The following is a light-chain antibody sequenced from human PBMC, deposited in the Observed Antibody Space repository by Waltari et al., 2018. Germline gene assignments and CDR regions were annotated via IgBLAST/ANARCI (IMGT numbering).Light chain of an antibody. V-gene: IGKV1-39*01. Sequence: DIQMTQSPSSLSASVGDRVTITCQASQTISSYLNWYQQKLGKAPKLLIYAASSLQSGVPSRFSGSGSGTDFTLTISSLQFEDLATYYCQQSYSMPRTFGQGTKVEIK. CDR2: AAS. CDR3: QQSYSMPRT. J-gene: IGKJ1*01. CDR1: QTISSY.